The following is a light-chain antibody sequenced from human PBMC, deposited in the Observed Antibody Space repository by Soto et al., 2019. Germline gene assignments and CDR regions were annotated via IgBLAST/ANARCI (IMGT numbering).Light chain of an antibody. V-gene: IGKV3-20*01. Sequence: EIVMTQSPATLSVSPGERASLSCRASQSVGTNLVWYQHKPGQAPRPLIYGASSRATGIPDRFSGTGSETDFTLTINRLEPEDFAVYYCRQYENSPITFGQGTRLEI. CDR3: RQYENSPIT. CDR1: QSVGTN. CDR2: GAS. J-gene: IGKJ5*01.